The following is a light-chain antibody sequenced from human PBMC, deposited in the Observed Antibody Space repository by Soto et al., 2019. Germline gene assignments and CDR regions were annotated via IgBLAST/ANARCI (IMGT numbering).Light chain of an antibody. CDR2: EVS. V-gene: IGKV3-11*01. Sequence: EIVLTESPATLSLSPGERATLSCRASHTVSSSLAWYQHKPGQAPRRLIYEVSIRSAGSPARFGGSGSGADFNLAISSLEPRDFALYYCQQHINWPLTVGGGTKV. J-gene: IGKJ4*01. CDR3: QQHINWPLT. CDR1: HTVSSS.